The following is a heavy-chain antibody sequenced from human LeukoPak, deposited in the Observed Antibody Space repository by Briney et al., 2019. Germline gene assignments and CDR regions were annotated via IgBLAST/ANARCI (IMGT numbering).Heavy chain of an antibody. CDR1: GFNFNIYA. Sequence: RGSLRLSCAASGFNFNIYAMSWVRQAPGKGLEWVSSITSRDGGTFYAVSVKGRFTISRDNSKNTLYLQMNSLRADDTAIYYCARDRPNYYGSDGHYYRRDGDYWGQGTLVTVSS. V-gene: IGHV3-23*01. J-gene: IGHJ4*02. CDR2: ITSRDGGT. D-gene: IGHD3-22*01. CDR3: ARDRPNYYGSDGHYYRRDGDY.